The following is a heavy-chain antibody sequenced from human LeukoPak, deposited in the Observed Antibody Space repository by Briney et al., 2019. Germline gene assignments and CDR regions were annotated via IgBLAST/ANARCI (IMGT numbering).Heavy chain of an antibody. CDR3: AKSQGSSGSDY. V-gene: IGHV3-23*01. D-gene: IGHD6-19*01. Sequence: PGGSLRLSCAASGFTLSSYAMSWVRQAPGKGLEWVSAISGSGVSTYYADSVKGRFTISRDNSKNTVYMEMNSLRGEDTAVYYCAKSQGSSGSDYWGQGTLVTVSS. J-gene: IGHJ4*02. CDR1: GFTLSSYA. CDR2: ISGSGVST.